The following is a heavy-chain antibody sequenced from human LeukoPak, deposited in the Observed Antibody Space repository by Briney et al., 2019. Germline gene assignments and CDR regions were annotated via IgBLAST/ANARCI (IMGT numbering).Heavy chain of an antibody. CDR2: IKRDVSGK. D-gene: IGHD5-18*01. CDR3: ARTPGILLFDY. Sequence: PGGSLRLSCAASGFTFSRHWMSWVRQAPGKGLEWVANIKRDVSGKCYVDSVKGRFTISRDNAKNSLYLQMNRLTAEDTAVYYCARTPGILLFDYWGQGTLVTVSS. V-gene: IGHV3-7*05. J-gene: IGHJ4*02. CDR1: GFTFSRHW.